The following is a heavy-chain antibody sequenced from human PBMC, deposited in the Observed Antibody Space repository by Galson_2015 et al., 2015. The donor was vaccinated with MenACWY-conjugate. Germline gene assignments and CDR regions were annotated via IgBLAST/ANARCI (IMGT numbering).Heavy chain of an antibody. J-gene: IGHJ4*02. CDR3: ARRSTGSEYFDY. CDR1: GYSFTNYW. CDR2: IYPGDSDT. V-gene: IGHV5-51*01. D-gene: IGHD3-9*01. Sequence: QSGAEVKKSGESLTISCKGSGYSFTNYWIGWVRQMPGKGLEWMGIIYPGDSDTRYSPSFQGQVTISADKSSSTAYLQWGSLKASDIAIYYCARRSTGSEYFDYWGQGTLVTVSS.